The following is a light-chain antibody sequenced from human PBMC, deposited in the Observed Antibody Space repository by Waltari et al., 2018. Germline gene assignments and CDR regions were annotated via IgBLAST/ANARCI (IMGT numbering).Light chain of an antibody. Sequence: AIQLTQSPSSLSASVGDTVAITCQASQGTSTYMTWHNQTADDAPKVLIFEASTLQSGVPSRCSGSGAGIDFTRPISGMQPEDVSTYDCQQIQDDPWTFGEGTTVEIK. CDR2: EAS. CDR3: QQIQDDPWT. V-gene: IGKV1D-13*01. CDR1: QGTSTY. J-gene: IGKJ1*01.